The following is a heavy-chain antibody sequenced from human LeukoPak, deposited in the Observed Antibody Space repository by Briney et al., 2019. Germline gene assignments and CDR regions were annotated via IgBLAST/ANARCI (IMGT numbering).Heavy chain of an antibody. V-gene: IGHV4-38-2*02. Sequence: PSETLSLTCTVSGYSISSGYYWGWIRLPPGKGLEWIGSIYYSGSTYYNPSLKSRVTISVDTSKNQFSLKLSSVTAADTAVYYCARYRDGYNYVFDYWGQGTLVTVSS. D-gene: IGHD5-24*01. J-gene: IGHJ4*02. CDR3: ARYRDGYNYVFDY. CDR1: GYSISSGYY. CDR2: IYYSGST.